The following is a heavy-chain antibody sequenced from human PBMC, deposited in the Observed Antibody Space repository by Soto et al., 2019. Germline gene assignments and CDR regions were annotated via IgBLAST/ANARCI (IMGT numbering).Heavy chain of an antibody. D-gene: IGHD6-6*01. J-gene: IGHJ4*02. CDR2: ISGSGGST. CDR3: AKGDLVCFDY. Sequence: LSCAASGFTFSSYAMIWVRQAPGKGLEWVSAISGSGGSTYYADSVKGRFTISRDNSKNTLYLQMNSLRAEDTAVYYCAKGDLVCFDYWGQGTLVTVSS. V-gene: IGHV3-23*01. CDR1: GFTFSSYA.